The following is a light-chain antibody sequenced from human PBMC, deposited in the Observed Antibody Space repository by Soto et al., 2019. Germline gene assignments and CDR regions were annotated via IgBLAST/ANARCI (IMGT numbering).Light chain of an antibody. Sequence: EIVLTQSPGTLSLSPGERATLSCRASQSVSSNYLAWYQQKPGQAPRLLIYGAFNRASGIPDRFSGSGSGTDFTLTISSLQPEDLAVYYCQQYNSSPRTFGQGTKVDIK. CDR2: GAF. V-gene: IGKV3-20*01. CDR1: QSVSSNY. CDR3: QQYNSSPRT. J-gene: IGKJ1*01.